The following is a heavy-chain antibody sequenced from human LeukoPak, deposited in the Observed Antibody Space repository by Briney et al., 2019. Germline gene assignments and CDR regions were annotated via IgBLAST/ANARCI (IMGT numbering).Heavy chain of an antibody. CDR2: IYHSGST. V-gene: IGHV4-59*08. D-gene: IGHD4-23*01. J-gene: IGHJ4*02. Sequence: SETLSLTCTVSGGSISSYYWSWIRQPPGKGLEWIGEIYHSGSTNYNPSLKSRVTISVDTSKNQFSLKLSSVTAADTAVYYCARAGYGGNPYYFDYWGQGTLVTVSS. CDR1: GGSISSYY. CDR3: ARAGYGGNPYYFDY.